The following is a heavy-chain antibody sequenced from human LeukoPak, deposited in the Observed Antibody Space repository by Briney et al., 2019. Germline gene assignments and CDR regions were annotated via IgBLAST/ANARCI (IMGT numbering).Heavy chain of an antibody. D-gene: IGHD5-18*01. CDR3: ARDLSGVTGYTYGRGIDY. CDR2: ISGSGGNT. Sequence: PGGSLRLSCAASGFTFSSYAMSWVRQAPGKGLEWVSAISGSGGNTYYTDSVKGRFTISRDNAKTSLYLQMNSLRAEDTAVYYCARDLSGVTGYTYGRGIDYWGQGTLVTVSS. CDR1: GFTFSSYA. J-gene: IGHJ4*02. V-gene: IGHV3-23*01.